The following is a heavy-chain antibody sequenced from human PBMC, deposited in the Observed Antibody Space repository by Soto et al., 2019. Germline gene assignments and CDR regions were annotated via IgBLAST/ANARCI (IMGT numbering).Heavy chain of an antibody. J-gene: IGHJ4*02. CDR1: GFTFSSYG. Sequence: PGGSLRLSCAASGFTFSSYGMHWVRQAPGKGLEWVAVISYDGSNKYYADSVKGRFTISRDNSKNTLYLQMNSLRAEDTAVYYCAKETDPYFDWFPGFDYWGQGTLVTVSS. V-gene: IGHV3-30*18. D-gene: IGHD3-9*01. CDR2: ISYDGSNK. CDR3: AKETDPYFDWFPGFDY.